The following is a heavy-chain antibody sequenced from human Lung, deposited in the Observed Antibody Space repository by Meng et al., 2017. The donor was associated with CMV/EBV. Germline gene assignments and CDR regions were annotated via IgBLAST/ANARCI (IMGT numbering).Heavy chain of an antibody. CDR1: GFTFSSNW. V-gene: IGHV3-74*01. Sequence: GGSXRLXCAASGFTFSSNWMHWVRQAPGKGLVWVSRINSDGSSTSYADSVKGRFTISRDNAKNTLYLQMNSLRAEDTAVYYCARDHYYDSSGLDYWGQGTXVT. J-gene: IGHJ4*02. D-gene: IGHD3-22*01. CDR3: ARDHYYDSSGLDY. CDR2: INSDGSST.